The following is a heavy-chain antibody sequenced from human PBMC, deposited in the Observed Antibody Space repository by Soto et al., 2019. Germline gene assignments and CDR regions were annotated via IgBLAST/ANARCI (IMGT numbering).Heavy chain of an antibody. CDR2: VYYNGDT. CDR1: GDSTYSYY. CDR3: ARGHGNGGSSFDY. V-gene: IGHV4-59*01. D-gene: IGHD2-15*01. Sequence: QVRLQESGPGLVKPSETLSLTCTVSGDSTYSYYWAWIRQPPGKGLEWMGYVYYNGDTNYIPSLKSRVTISIDTSKNQFSLQLRSVTPADTAVYYCARGHGNGGSSFDYWGLGTLVTVSS. J-gene: IGHJ4*02.